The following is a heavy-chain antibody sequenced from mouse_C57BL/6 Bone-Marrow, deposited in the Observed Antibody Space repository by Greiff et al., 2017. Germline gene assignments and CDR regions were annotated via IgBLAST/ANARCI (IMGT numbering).Heavy chain of an antibody. V-gene: IGHV1-69*01. Sequence: QVQLQQSGAELVMPGASVKLSCKASGYTFTSYWMHWVKQRPGQGLEWIGEIDPSDSYTNYNQKFKGKSTLTVDKSSSTAYMQLSSLTSEDSAVYYCARDSSYVWFAYWGQGTLVTVSA. D-gene: IGHD1-1*01. CDR2: IDPSDSYT. CDR1: GYTFTSYW. J-gene: IGHJ3*01. CDR3: ARDSSYVWFAY.